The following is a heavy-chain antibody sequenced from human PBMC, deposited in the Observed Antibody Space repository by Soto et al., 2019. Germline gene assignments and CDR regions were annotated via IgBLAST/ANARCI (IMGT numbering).Heavy chain of an antibody. CDR1: GFTFSSYG. Sequence: QVQLVEAGGGVVQPGRSLRLSCAASGFTFSSYGMHWVRQAPGKGLEWVAVISYVERNKYYADSVKGRFTISRDNSKNTLFLQMNSLRAEDTAVYYCAKDDKRGGSGDNYGMDVWGQGTAVTVSS. J-gene: IGHJ6*02. D-gene: IGHD3-10*01. CDR2: ISYVERNK. CDR3: AKDDKRGGSGDNYGMDV. V-gene: IGHV3-30*18.